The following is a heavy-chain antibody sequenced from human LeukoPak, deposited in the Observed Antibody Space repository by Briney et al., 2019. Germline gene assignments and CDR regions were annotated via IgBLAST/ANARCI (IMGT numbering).Heavy chain of an antibody. Sequence: ASVKVSCKASGYTFTSYGISWVRQAPGQGLEWMGWISAYNGNTNYAQKLQGRVTMTTDTSTSTAYMELRSLRSDDTAVYYCASKIYCGGDCYYFDYWGQGTLSPSPQ. V-gene: IGHV1-18*01. CDR2: ISAYNGNT. CDR3: ASKIYCGGDCYYFDY. J-gene: IGHJ4*02. D-gene: IGHD2-21*01. CDR1: GYTFTSYG.